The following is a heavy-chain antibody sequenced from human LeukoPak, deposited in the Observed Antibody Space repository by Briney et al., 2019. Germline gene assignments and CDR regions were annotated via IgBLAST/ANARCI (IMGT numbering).Heavy chain of an antibody. CDR2: ISSSGNTI. CDR3: ARGGGYYGSGSLHYYYYGMDV. Sequence: GGSLRLSCAASGFTFSSYEMNWVRQAPGKGLEWVSYISSSGNTIYYADSVKGRFTISRDNAKNSLYLQMNSLRAEDTAVYYCARGGGYYGSGSLHYYYYGMDVWGKGTTVTVSS. J-gene: IGHJ6*04. V-gene: IGHV3-48*03. D-gene: IGHD3-10*01. CDR1: GFTFSSYE.